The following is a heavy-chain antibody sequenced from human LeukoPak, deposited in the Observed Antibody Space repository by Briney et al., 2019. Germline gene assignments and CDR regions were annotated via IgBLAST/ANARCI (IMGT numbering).Heavy chain of an antibody. CDR1: GGSISSGSYY. CDR2: IYTSGST. J-gene: IGHJ6*02. CDR3: ARDMGAAVYYYYYYGMDV. D-gene: IGHD6-13*01. V-gene: IGHV4-61*09. Sequence: PSQTLSLTCTVSGGSISSGSYYWSWIRQPAGKGLGWIGHIYTSGSTNYNPSLKSRVTISVDTSKNQFSLKLSSVTAADTAVYYCARDMGAAVYYYYYYGMDVWGQGTTVTVSS.